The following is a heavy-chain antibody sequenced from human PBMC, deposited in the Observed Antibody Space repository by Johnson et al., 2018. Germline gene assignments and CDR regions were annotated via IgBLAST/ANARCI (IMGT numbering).Heavy chain of an antibody. J-gene: IGHJ6*03. D-gene: IGHD3-16*01. CDR2: IYSSGST. CDR1: GGSINNFY. Sequence: QVQLQESGPGLVKPSETLSLSCPVSGGSINNFYWTWIRQPPGKGLEWIGNIYSSGSTDHSPSLTRRVPMSVSLSKNQLSLNLTSVTTPDTARYFLARVRRGHYSPYYSYYMDVWGKGTTVTVSS. CDR3: ARVRRGHYSPYYSYYMDV. V-gene: IGHV4-59*01.